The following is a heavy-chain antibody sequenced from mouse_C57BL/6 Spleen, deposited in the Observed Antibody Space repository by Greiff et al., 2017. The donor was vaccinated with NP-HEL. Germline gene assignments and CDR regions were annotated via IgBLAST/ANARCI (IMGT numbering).Heavy chain of an antibody. CDR1: GYTFTSYW. CDR3: ARTASIWDWYLDV. J-gene: IGHJ1*03. CDR2: IYPGSGST. V-gene: IGHV1-55*01. Sequence: VKLQESGAELVKPGASVKMSCKASGYTFTSYWITWVKQRPGQGIEWIGDIYPGSGSTNYNEKFKSKATLTVDTSSSTAYMQLSSLTSEDSAVYYCARTASIWDWYLDVWGTGTTVTVSS. D-gene: IGHD4-1*01.